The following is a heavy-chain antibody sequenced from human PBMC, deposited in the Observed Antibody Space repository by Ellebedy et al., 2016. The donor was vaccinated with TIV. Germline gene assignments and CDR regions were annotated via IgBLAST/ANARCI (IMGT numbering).Heavy chain of an antibody. Sequence: PGGSLTLSCAASGFIISGDWTSWVRQAPGKGLEWVAHINPDGSAEYYVDSVKGRFTICRENAKRSLFLQMNSLRADDTAVYYCAKEETRLITPGVHYWGQGALVTVSS. J-gene: IGHJ4*02. V-gene: IGHV3-7*03. CDR2: INPDGSAE. CDR3: AKEETRLITPGVHY. D-gene: IGHD3-16*01. CDR1: GFIISGDW.